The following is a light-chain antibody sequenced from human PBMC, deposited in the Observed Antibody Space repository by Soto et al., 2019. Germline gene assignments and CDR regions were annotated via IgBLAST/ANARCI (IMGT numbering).Light chain of an antibody. CDR2: ECS. CDR1: SSDVGSYNL. J-gene: IGLJ2*01. V-gene: IGLV2-23*01. Sequence: QSALTQPASVSGSPGQSITISCTGTSSDVGSYNLVSWYQQYSGKAPKLMIYECSKRPSGVSNRFSGSKSGNTASLTISGLQAEDEADYYCCSYAASSTLVFGGGTKLTVL. CDR3: CSYAASSTLV.